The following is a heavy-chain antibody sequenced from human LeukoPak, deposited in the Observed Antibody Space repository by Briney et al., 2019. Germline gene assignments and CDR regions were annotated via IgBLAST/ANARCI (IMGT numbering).Heavy chain of an antibody. CDR3: AKGGLVHRFDP. J-gene: IGHJ5*02. Sequence: GSLRLSCAASGFTFSSYGMSWVRQAPGKGLEWVSAISGSGGSTYYADSVKGRFTISRDNSKNTLYLQTNSLRAEDTAVYYCAKGGLVHRFDPWGQGTLVTVSS. V-gene: IGHV3-23*01. CDR2: ISGSGGST. CDR1: GFTFSSYG.